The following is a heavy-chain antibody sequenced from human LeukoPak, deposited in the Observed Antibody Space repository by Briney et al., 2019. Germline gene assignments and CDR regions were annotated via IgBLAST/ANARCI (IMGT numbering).Heavy chain of an antibody. D-gene: IGHD1-14*01. Sequence: ASVKVSCKVSGYTLTELSMHWVRQAPGKGLEWMGGFDPEDGETIYAQKFQGRVTITADKSTSTAYMELSSLRSEDTAVYYCAREPQGYYYYGMDVWGQGTTVTVSS. CDR1: GYTLTELS. CDR3: AREPQGYYYYGMDV. J-gene: IGHJ6*02. CDR2: FDPEDGET. V-gene: IGHV1-24*01.